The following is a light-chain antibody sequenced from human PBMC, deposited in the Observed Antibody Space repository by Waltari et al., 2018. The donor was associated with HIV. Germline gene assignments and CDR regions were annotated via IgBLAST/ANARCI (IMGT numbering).Light chain of an antibody. CDR2: DAS. V-gene: IGKV3-11*01. J-gene: IGKJ1*01. CDR1: PSVSSY. Sequence: EIVLLQSPATLSLSRGARAILSCRASPSVSSYLAWYQQKPGQAPRLLIYDASNRATGIPARFSGRGSGTDFTLTISSLEPEDFAVYYCQQRSNWPTWTFGQGTKVEIQ. CDR3: QQRSNWPTWT.